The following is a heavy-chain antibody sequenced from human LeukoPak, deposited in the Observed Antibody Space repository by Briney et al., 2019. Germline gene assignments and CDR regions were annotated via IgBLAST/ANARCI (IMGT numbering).Heavy chain of an antibody. CDR3: ARVPVGASWLDAFDI. J-gene: IGHJ3*02. V-gene: IGHV1-46*01. CDR1: GYTFTSYY. CDR2: INPSGGST. Sequence: ASVKVSCKACGYTFTSYYIHWVRQAPGQGLEWMGIINPSGGSTSHAQKFQGRVTMTSDTSTSTVYMELSSLRSEDTAVYYCARVPVGASWLDAFDIWGQGTMVTVSS. D-gene: IGHD1-26*01.